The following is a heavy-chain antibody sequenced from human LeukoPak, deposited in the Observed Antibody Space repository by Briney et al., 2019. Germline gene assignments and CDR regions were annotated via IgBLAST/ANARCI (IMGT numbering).Heavy chain of an antibody. Sequence: ASVKVSCKASGGTFSSYAISWVRQAPGQGLEWMGGIIPIFGTANYAQKFQGRVTITTDESTSTAYMGLSSLRSEDTAVYYCASQYSSSSGGVDYWGQGTLVTVSS. J-gene: IGHJ4*02. CDR3: ASQYSSSSGGVDY. CDR1: GGTFSSYA. CDR2: IIPIFGTA. D-gene: IGHD6-6*01. V-gene: IGHV1-69*05.